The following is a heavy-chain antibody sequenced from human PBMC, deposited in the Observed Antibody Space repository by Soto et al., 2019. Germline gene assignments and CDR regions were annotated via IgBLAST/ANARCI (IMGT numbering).Heavy chain of an antibody. Sequence: PGGSLRLSCAASGFTFSSYWMHWVRQAPGKGLVWVSGISGSGGSTYYADSVKGRFTISRDNSKNTLYLQMNSLRAEDTAVYYCAKRPYDSDWYFDLWGRGTLVTVSS. CDR1: GFTFSSYW. CDR2: ISGSGGST. D-gene: IGHD3-22*01. CDR3: AKRPYDSDWYFDL. V-gene: IGHV3-23*01. J-gene: IGHJ2*01.